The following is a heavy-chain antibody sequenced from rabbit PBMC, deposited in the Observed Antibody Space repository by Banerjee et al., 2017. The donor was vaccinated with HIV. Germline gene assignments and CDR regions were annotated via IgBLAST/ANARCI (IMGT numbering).Heavy chain of an antibody. CDR1: GFTISTGY. Sequence: QLKETGGGLVTPGGSLTLSCKASGFTISTGYMNWVRQAPGKGLEWIGYIEPVFGVTVYASWVNGRFTISSHNAQNTVDLQLNSLTAADTATYFCARDHGYAGYADFGPYYLNLWGPGTLVTVS. CDR3: ARDHGYAGYADFGPYYLNL. J-gene: IGHJ4*01. D-gene: IGHD6-1*01. CDR2: IEPVFGVT. V-gene: IGHV1S7*01.